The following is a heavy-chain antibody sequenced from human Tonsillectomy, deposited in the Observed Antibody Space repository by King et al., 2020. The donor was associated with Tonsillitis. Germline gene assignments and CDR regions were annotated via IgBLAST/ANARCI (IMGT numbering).Heavy chain of an antibody. CDR1: GGSISSTAYY. CDR3: ARLPAYSSSSFVFDI. CDR2: IYYFNGGT. D-gene: IGHD6-6*01. J-gene: IGHJ3*02. V-gene: IGHV4-39*01. Sequence: QLQESGPGVVKPSETLSLTCTVSGGSISSTAYYWGWIRQPPGNGREWVGNIYYFNGGTYYTPSLKSRVTISVDTSKSQFSLRLSSVTAADTAVYYCARLPAYSSSSFVFDIWGQGTMVTVSS.